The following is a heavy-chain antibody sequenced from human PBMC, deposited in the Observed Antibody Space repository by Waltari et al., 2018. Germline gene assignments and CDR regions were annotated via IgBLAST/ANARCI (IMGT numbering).Heavy chain of an antibody. D-gene: IGHD1-7*01. CDR1: GGSISSPY. V-gene: IGHV4-59*11. J-gene: IGHJ4*02. CDR3: ASPAAITGTSFDY. Sequence: QVQLQESGPGLVKPSETLSLTCTVSGGSISSPYWSWIRQPPGKGLEWIGYIYYSGSTNYNPSLKSRVTISVDTSKNQFSLKLSSVTAADTAVYYCASPAAITGTSFDYWGQGTLVTVSS. CDR2: IYYSGST.